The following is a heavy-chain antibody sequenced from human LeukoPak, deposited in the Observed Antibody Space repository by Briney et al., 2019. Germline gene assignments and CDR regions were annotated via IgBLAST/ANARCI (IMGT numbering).Heavy chain of an antibody. CDR1: GFTFSSYW. CDR3: ARGVVRGVIPSYFDY. J-gene: IGHJ4*02. CDR2: IKQDGSEK. D-gene: IGHD3-10*01. V-gene: IGHV3-7*01. Sequence: SGGSLRLSCAASGFTFSSYWMSWVRQAPGKGLEWVANIKQDGSEKYYVDSVKGRFTISRDNAKNSLYLQMNSLRAEDTAVYYCARGVVRGVIPSYFDYWGQGTLVTVSS.